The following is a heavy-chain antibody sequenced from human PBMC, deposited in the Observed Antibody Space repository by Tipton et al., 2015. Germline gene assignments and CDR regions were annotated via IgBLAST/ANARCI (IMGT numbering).Heavy chain of an antibody. CDR3: ARRKYDFCSGYLDY. D-gene: IGHD3-3*01. Sequence: SGPEVKVSCKASGYTFTGYYLHWVRQAPGQGLEWMGWINPNSGDTNYAQRFQGRVTMTRDMSNSTAYMELSSLRSDDTAVYYCARRKYDFCSGYLDYWGQGSLVTVSS. J-gene: IGHJ4*02. CDR1: GYTFTGYY. CDR2: INPNSGDT. V-gene: IGHV1-2*02.